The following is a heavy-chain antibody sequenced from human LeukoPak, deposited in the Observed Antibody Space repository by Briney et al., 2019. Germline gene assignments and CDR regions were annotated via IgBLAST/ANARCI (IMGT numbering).Heavy chain of an antibody. J-gene: IGHJ4*02. V-gene: IGHV3-9*01. Sequence: GGSLRLSCAASGFTFDDYAMHWVRQAPGKGLECVSGISWNSGDIDYADSVKGRFTISRDNAKNSLYLQMNSLRPEDTALYYCTKDKGAYSNSHHFDHWGQGILVTVSS. CDR1: GFTFDDYA. D-gene: IGHD6-13*01. CDR3: TKDKGAYSNSHHFDH. CDR2: ISWNSGDI.